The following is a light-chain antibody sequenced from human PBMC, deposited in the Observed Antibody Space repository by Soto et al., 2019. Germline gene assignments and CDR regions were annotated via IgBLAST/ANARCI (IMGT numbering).Light chain of an antibody. CDR3: QHTYITPNT. CDR1: QSISSY. V-gene: IGKV1-39*01. CDR2: ASS. Sequence: DIQMTQSPSSLSASVGDRVTITCRASQSISSYLNWYQQKPGKAPKLLIYASSSLQSGVPSRFSGSGSGTDFTLTISSLQPEDFATYYCQHTYITPNTCGQGTRLEIK. J-gene: IGKJ5*01.